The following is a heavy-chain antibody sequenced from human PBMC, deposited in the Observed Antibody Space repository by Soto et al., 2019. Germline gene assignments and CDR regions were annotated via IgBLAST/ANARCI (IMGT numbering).Heavy chain of an antibody. V-gene: IGHV1-69*13. D-gene: IGHD2-8*01. CDR3: ARDLQGYCTNGVCYTRDY. Sequence: GASVKVSCKASGGTFSSYAISWVRRAPGQGLEWMGGIIPIFGTANYAQKFQGRVTITADESTSTAYMELSSLRSEDTAVYYCARDLQGYCTNGVCYTRDYWGQGTLVTVSS. CDR1: GGTFSSYA. CDR2: IIPIFGTA. J-gene: IGHJ4*02.